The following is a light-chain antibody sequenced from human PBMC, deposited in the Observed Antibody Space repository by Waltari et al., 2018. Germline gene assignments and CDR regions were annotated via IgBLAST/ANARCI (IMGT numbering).Light chain of an antibody. V-gene: IGKV3-20*01. CDR1: ERIGRT. J-gene: IGKJ1*01. Sequence: ATLSCRASERIGRTLAWYQQKPGQPPRLLVYDASSRATGIPGRFSGSGSGTDFSLTISRLEPEDFAGYYCQKYGTRPATFGQGTKVEIK. CDR2: DAS. CDR3: QKYGTRPAT.